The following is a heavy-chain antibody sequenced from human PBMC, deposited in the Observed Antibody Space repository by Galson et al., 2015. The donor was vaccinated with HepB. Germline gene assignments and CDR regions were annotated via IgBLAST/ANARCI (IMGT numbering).Heavy chain of an antibody. V-gene: IGHV3-11*06. CDR1: GFTFSDYY. D-gene: IGHD4-23*01. Sequence: SLRLSCAASGFTFSDYYMAWIRQAPGKGLEWLSYISSSSLYTNYADSVKGRFTISRDNAKNSLNLQMNSLRVDDTAVYYCARVADVDYGDHSFFDYWGQGALVTFSS. J-gene: IGHJ4*02. CDR2: ISSSSLYT. CDR3: ARVADVDYGDHSFFDY.